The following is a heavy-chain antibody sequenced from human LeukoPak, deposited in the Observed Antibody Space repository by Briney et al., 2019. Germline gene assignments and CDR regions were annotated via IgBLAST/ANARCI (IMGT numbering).Heavy chain of an antibody. Sequence: PGGSLRLSCAASGFTFSSYSMNWVRQAPGKGLEWVSYISSSSSTIYYADSVKGRFTISRDNAKNSLYLQMNSLRAEDTAVYYCARDSGYSSSWYGEGAFDIWGQGTMVTVSS. CDR3: ARDSGYSSSWYGEGAFDI. V-gene: IGHV3-48*01. J-gene: IGHJ3*02. CDR2: ISSSSSTI. D-gene: IGHD6-13*01. CDR1: GFTFSSYS.